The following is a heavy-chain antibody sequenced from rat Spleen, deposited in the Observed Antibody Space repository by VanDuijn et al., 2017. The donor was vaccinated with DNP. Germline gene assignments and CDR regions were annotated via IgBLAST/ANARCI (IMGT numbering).Heavy chain of an antibody. CDR2: ITSSGGST. CDR1: GFTFNYYW. V-gene: IGHV5-31*01. J-gene: IGHJ1*01. CDR3: ARGSSSIYWYFDF. D-gene: IGHD1-2*01. Sequence: EVQLVESGGDLVQPGRSLKLSCVASGFTFNYYWMTWIRHVPGKGLEWVASITSSGGSTSYRDSVKGRFTISRDNAKSILYLQMDSLRSEDTATYYCARGSSSIYWYFDFWGPGTMVTVSS.